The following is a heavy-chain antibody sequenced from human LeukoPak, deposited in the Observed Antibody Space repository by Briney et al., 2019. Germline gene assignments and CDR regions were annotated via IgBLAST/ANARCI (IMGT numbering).Heavy chain of an antibody. CDR1: VYTFTSYS. CDR3: ARGLGGSGSYFLTFDY. CDR2: ISAYNDNT. D-gene: IGHD1-26*01. Sequence: ASVKVSCKSSVYTFTSYSINWVRQAPGQGLEWMGWISAYNDNTKYAQKLQGRVTMTTDTSTSTAYMELRSLRSDDTAVYYCARGLGGSGSYFLTFDYWGQGTLVTVSS. V-gene: IGHV1-18*01. J-gene: IGHJ4*02.